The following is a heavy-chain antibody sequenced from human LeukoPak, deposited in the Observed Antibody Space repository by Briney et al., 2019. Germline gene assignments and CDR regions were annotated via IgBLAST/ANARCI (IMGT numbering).Heavy chain of an antibody. CDR1: GFTFSSYS. V-gene: IGHV3-21*01. CDR2: ISSSSSYI. CDR3: ARDLELYCSSTSCYSPFDY. J-gene: IGHJ4*02. D-gene: IGHD2-2*01. Sequence: PGGSLRLSCAASGFTFSSYSMNWVRQAPGEGLEWVSSISSSSSYIYYADSVKGRFTISRDNAKNSLYLQMNSLRAEDTAVYYCARDLELYCSSTSCYSPFDYWGQGTLVTVSS.